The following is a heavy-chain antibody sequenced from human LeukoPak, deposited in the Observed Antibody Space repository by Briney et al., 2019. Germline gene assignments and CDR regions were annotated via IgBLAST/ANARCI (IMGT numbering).Heavy chain of an antibody. Sequence: SETLSLTCTVSGGSVSGYHWSWIRQPPGQGLECIAHIYFAGSTTYNPSLQSRVTISADTTQNQFSLSLTSVPSADTAVYYCARVTAAGGCFDHWGQGTLATVSS. CDR1: GGSVSGYH. CDR2: IYFAGST. V-gene: IGHV4-59*02. CDR3: ARVTAAGGCFDH. D-gene: IGHD2-15*01. J-gene: IGHJ4*02.